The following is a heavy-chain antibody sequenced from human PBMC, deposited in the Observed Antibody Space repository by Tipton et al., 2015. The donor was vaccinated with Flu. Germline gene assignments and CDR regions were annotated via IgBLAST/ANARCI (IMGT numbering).Heavy chain of an antibody. CDR2: IYYSGST. CDR1: GGSISSYY. Sequence: TLSLTCTVSGGSISSYYWSWIRQPPGKGLEWIGYIYYSGSTNYNPSLKSRVTISVDTSKNQFSLKLSSVTAADTAVYYCARESDSSGYADYWGQGTLVTVSS. D-gene: IGHD3-22*01. V-gene: IGHV4-59*01. CDR3: ARESDSSGYADY. J-gene: IGHJ4*02.